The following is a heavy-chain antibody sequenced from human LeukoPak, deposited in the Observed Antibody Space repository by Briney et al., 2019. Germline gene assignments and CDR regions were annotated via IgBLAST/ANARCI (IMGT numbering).Heavy chain of an antibody. Sequence: GGSLRLSCAASGFTFSTYWMHWVRQAPGKGLVWVARIKGDGSSTIYADSVKGRFTISRDNSKNTLYLQTSSLRAEDTAVYYCARDLGNRRDGYDGWGQGTLVTVSS. J-gene: IGHJ4*02. CDR2: IKGDGSST. V-gene: IGHV3-74*01. CDR1: GFTFSTYW. CDR3: ARDLGNRRDGYDG. D-gene: IGHD5-24*01.